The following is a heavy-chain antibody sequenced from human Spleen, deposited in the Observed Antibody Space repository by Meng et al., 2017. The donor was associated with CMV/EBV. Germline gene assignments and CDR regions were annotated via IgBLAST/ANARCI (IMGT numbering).Heavy chain of an antibody. J-gene: IGHJ4*02. V-gene: IGHV3-30-3*01. D-gene: IGHD1/OR15-1a*01. CDR3: ARDPTDRVEQYYFDY. Sequence: GESLKISCAASGFTFSSYAMHWVRQAPGKGLEWVAVISYDGSNKYYADSVKGRFTISRDNSKNTLYLQMNSLRAEDTAVYYCARDPTDRVEQYYFDYWGQGTLVTVS. CDR2: ISYDGSNK. CDR1: GFTFSSYA.